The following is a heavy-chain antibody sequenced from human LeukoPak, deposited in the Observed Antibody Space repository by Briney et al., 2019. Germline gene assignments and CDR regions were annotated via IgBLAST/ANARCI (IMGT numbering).Heavy chain of an antibody. CDR2: IWYGGSNK. Sequence: GGSPRLSCAASGFTFSSYGMHWVRQAPDKGLEWVAVIWYGGSNKYYADSVKGRFTISRDNSKNTLYLQMNSLRAEDTAVYYCARDGEVGRDIVVVVAHPPDYWGQGTLVTVSS. J-gene: IGHJ4*02. CDR3: ARDGEVGRDIVVVVAHPPDY. D-gene: IGHD2-15*01. V-gene: IGHV3-33*01. CDR1: GFTFSSYG.